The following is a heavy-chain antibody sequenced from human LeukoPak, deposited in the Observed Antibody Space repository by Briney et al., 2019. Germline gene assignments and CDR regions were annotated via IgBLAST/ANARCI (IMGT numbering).Heavy chain of an antibody. V-gene: IGHV4-39*07. D-gene: IGHD2-15*01. J-gene: IGHJ6*03. CDR2: IYYSGNT. CDR1: GGSISSSSYY. Sequence: SETLSLTCTVSGGSISSSSYYWGWIRQPPGKGLEWIGSIYYSGNTYYNPSLKSRVTISVDTSKNQFSLKLSSVTAADTAVYYCARVRCSGGSCPYYYYYYYMDVWGKGTTVTVSS. CDR3: ARVRCSGGSCPYYYYYYYMDV.